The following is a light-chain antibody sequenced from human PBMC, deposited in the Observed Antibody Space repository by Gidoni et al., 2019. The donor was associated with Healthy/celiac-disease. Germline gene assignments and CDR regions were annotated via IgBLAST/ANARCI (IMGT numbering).Light chain of an antibody. J-gene: IGKJ4*01. CDR2: WAS. Sequence: GSLGERATINCKSSQSVLYSSNNKNYLAWYQQKPGQPPKLLIYWASTRESGVPDRFSGSGSGTDFTLTISSLQAEDVAVYYCQQYYSTPQITFXGXTKVEIK. CDR3: QQYYSTPQIT. CDR1: QSVLYSSNNKNY. V-gene: IGKV4-1*01.